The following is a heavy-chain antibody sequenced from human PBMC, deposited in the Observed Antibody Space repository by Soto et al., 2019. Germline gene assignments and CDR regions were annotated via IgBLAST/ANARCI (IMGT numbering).Heavy chain of an antibody. CDR3: ARNQEYCSAGSCYTLLDY. J-gene: IGHJ4*02. D-gene: IGHD2-15*01. Sequence: EVQLEESGGGLVQPGGSLRLSCAASRFTITRMNWVRQAPGKGLEWVASINQDGSERNYVDSVKGRFTISRDEAKNSLYLQMNSLRAEDTAVYYCARNQEYCSAGSCYTLLDYWGQGTLVTVSS. CDR2: INQDGSER. CDR1: RFTITR. V-gene: IGHV3-7*04.